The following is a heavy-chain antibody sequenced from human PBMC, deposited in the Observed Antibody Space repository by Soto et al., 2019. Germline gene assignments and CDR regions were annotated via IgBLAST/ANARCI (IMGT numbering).Heavy chain of an antibody. CDR1: GFTFSSYA. J-gene: IGHJ3*02. D-gene: IGHD5-18*01. V-gene: IGHV3-64D*06. Sequence: EVQLVESGGGLVQPGGSLRLSCSASGFTFSSYAMHWVRQAPGKGLEYVSAISSNGGSTYYADSVKGRFTISRDNSKNTLYLQMSSLRAEDTAVYYCVKDRGYSYGYDAFDIWGQGTMVTVSS. CDR2: ISSNGGST. CDR3: VKDRGYSYGYDAFDI.